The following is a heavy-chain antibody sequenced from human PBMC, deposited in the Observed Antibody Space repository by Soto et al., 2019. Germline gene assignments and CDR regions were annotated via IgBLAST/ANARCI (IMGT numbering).Heavy chain of an antibody. J-gene: IGHJ6*02. CDR2: IYYSGST. Sequence: SETLSLTCTVSGGSISSYYWSWIRQPPGKGLEWIGYIYYSGSTNYNPSLKSRVTISVDTSKSQFSLKLSSVTAADTAVYYCARNYCSSTSCPYYYYGMDVWGQGTTVTV. D-gene: IGHD2-2*01. CDR1: GGSISSYY. CDR3: ARNYCSSTSCPYYYYGMDV. V-gene: IGHV4-59*01.